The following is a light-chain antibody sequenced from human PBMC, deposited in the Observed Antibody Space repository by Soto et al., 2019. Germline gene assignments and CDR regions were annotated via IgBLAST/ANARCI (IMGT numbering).Light chain of an antibody. CDR3: QQYGSSLSIT. Sequence: TQSPATLSLSPGERAILSCRASQSVSSNLAWYQQKPGQAPRLLIYGASSRATGIPDRFSGSGSGTDFTLTISRLEPEDFAVYYCQQYGSSLSITFGQGTRLEI. J-gene: IGKJ5*01. CDR1: QSVSSN. V-gene: IGKV3-20*01. CDR2: GAS.